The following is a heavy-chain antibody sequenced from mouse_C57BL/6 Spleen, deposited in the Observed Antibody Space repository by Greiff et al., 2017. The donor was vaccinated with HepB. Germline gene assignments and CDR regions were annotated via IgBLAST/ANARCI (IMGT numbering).Heavy chain of an antibody. V-gene: IGHV2-5*01. CDR3: ANGLTGTKNFDC. CDR2: IWRGGST. CDR1: GFSLTSYG. D-gene: IGHD4-1*01. Sequence: VKLVESGPGLVQPSQSLSITCTVSGFSLTSYGVHWVRQSPGKGLEWLGVIWRGGSTDYNAAFMSRLSITKDNSKSQVFFKMNSLQADDTAIYYCANGLTGTKNFDCWGQGATLTVSS. J-gene: IGHJ2*01.